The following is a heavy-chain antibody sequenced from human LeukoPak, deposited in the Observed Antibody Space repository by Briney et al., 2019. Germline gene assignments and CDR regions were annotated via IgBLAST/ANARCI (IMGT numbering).Heavy chain of an antibody. CDR1: GVTFSSYG. D-gene: IGHD2-2*01. CDR2: ISYDGSNK. V-gene: IGHV3-30*06. J-gene: IGHJ4*02. CDR3: ARVLGCSSTSRYCNYFDY. Sequence: PGRSLRLSCAASGVTFSSYGMHWVRQAPGKGLEWVAVISYDGSNKYYADSVKGRFTISRDNSKSTLYLQMNSLRAEDTAVYYCARVLGCSSTSRYCNYFDYWGQGTLVTISS.